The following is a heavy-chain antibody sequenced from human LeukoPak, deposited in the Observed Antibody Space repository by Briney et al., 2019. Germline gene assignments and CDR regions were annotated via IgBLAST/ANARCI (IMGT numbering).Heavy chain of an antibody. J-gene: IGHJ4*02. CDR2: ISGSGGST. V-gene: IGHV3-23*01. CDR1: GFTFSSYG. D-gene: IGHD4/OR15-4a*01. Sequence: PGGSLRLSCAASGFTFSSYGMSWVRQAPGKGLEWVSAISGSGGSTHYSDSVKGRFTISRDNSKNTLYLQMNSLRAEGTAVYYCARRAGAYSHPYDYWGQGTLVTVSS. CDR3: ARRAGAYSHPYDY.